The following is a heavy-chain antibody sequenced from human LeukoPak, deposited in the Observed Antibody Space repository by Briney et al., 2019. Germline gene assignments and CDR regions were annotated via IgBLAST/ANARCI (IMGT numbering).Heavy chain of an antibody. CDR1: GFTVSSNY. J-gene: IGHJ4*02. CDR2: IYSGGST. CDR3: ARGLGVSTVTPLGY. Sequence: PGGSLRLSCAASGFTVSSNYMSWVRQAPGKGLEWVSVIYSGGSTYYADSVKGRFTISRDNSKNTLYLQMNSLRAEDTAVYYCARGLGVSTVTPLGYWGQGTLVTVSS. V-gene: IGHV3-53*01. D-gene: IGHD4-17*01.